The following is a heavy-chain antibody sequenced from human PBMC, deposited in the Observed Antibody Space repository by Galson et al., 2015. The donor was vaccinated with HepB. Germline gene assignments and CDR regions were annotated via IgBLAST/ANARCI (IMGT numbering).Heavy chain of an antibody. V-gene: IGHV1-2*02. Sequence: SVKVSCKASGYTFTGYYMHWVRRAPGQGLEWMGWINPNSGGTNYAQKFQGRVTMTRDTSISTAYMELSRLRSDDTAVYYCARVRRAIFGEAPYYMDVWGKGTTVTVSS. CDR3: ARVRRAIFGEAPYYMDV. CDR2: INPNSGGT. D-gene: IGHD3-3*01. J-gene: IGHJ6*03. CDR1: GYTFTGYY.